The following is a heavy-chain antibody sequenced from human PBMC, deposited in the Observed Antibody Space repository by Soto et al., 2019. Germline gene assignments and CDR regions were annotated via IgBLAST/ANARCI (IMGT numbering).Heavy chain of an antibody. CDR1: GGSISSYY. J-gene: IGHJ6*02. D-gene: IGHD3-3*01. CDR2: IYTSGST. V-gene: IGHV4-4*07. Sequence: SETLSLTCTVSGGSISSYYWSWIRQPAGRGLEWIGHIYTSGSTYYNPSLKSRLTMSVDTSKNQFSLKLSSVTAADTAVYYCARVTESLGVYGMDVWGQGTTVAVSS. CDR3: ARVTESLGVYGMDV.